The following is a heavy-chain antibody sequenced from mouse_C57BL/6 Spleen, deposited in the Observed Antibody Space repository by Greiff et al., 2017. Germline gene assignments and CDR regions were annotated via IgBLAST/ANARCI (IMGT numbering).Heavy chain of an antibody. CDR2: ISYDGSN. J-gene: IGHJ3*01. D-gene: IGHD1-1*01. CDR3: ARGGSAWFAY. V-gene: IGHV3-6*01. CDR1: GYSITSGYY. Sequence: VQLKESGPGLVKPSQSLSLTCSVTGYSITSGYYWNWIRQFPGNKLEWMGYISYDGSNNYNPSLKNRISITRNTSKNQFFLKLNSVTTEDTATYYCARGGSAWFAYWGQGTLVTVSA.